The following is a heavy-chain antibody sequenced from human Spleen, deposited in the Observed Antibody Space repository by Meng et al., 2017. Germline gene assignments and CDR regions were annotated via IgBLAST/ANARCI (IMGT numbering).Heavy chain of an antibody. V-gene: IGHV1-18*01. CDR2: ISANIGYT. Sequence: ASVKVSCKASGYTFSTYGISWVRQAPGQGLEWMGWISANIGYTNYAQKFQGRVTMTTDTSTSTAYMELSSLRSEDTAVYYCARRVGSSGWYGYYYYYYGMDVWGQGTTVTVSS. J-gene: IGHJ6*02. CDR3: ARRVGSSGWYGYYYYYYGMDV. D-gene: IGHD6-19*01. CDR1: GYTFSTYG.